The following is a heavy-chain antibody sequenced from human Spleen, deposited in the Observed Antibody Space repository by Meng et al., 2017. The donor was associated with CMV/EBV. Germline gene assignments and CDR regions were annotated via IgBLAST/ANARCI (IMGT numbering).Heavy chain of an antibody. J-gene: IGHJ6*02. V-gene: IGHV1-2*02. Sequence: ASVKVSCKASGYTFTGYYMHWVRQAPGQGLEWMGWINPNSGGTNYAQKFQGRVTMTTDTSTSTAYMELRSLISDDTAVYYCARDCSTTGCFSYYYGMDVWGQGTTVTVSS. CDR2: INPNSGGT. CDR1: GYTFTGYY. CDR3: ARDCSTTGCFSYYYGMDV. D-gene: IGHD2-2*01.